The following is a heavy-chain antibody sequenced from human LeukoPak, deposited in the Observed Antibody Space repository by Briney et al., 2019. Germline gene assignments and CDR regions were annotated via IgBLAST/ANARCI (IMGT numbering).Heavy chain of an antibody. Sequence: ASVKVSCKASGFSFSSTAMQWVRQARGQRLEWIGWIVVASGNTDYAQNFQERVTITRDMSTGTAYMELSSLRSEDTAVYYCAAGNVTMGRGSLGGWDAFGMWGQGTMVTVSS. CDR1: GFSFSSTA. CDR2: IVVASGNT. V-gene: IGHV1-58*02. CDR3: AAGNVTMGRGSLGGWDAFGM. J-gene: IGHJ3*02. D-gene: IGHD3-10*01.